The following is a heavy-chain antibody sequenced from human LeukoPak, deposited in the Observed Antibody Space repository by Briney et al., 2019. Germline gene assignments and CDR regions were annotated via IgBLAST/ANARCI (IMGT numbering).Heavy chain of an antibody. CDR1: GGSISSGSYY. CDR3: ARELPYCGGDCYSGWFDP. CDR2: IYTGGST. J-gene: IGHJ5*02. Sequence: SETLSLTCTVSGGSISSGSYYWSWNRQPAGKGLEWIGRIYTGGSTNYNPSLKSRVTISVDTSKNQFSLRLSSVTAADTAVYYCARELPYCGGDCYSGWFDPWGQGTLVTVSS. V-gene: IGHV4-61*02. D-gene: IGHD2-21*02.